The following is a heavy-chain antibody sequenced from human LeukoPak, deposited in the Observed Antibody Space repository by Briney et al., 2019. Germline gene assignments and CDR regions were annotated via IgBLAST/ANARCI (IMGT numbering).Heavy chain of an antibody. V-gene: IGHV4-59*01. D-gene: IGHD3-9*01. CDR1: GFTFDDYA. Sequence: GSLRLSCAASGFTFDDYAMHWIRQPPGKGLEWIGYVYYSGGTNYNPSLKSRVTMSVDTSKNQFSLKLRSVTAADTAVYYCARLVGDYDILTGHYYYYYVDVWGKGTTVTISS. CDR2: VYYSGGT. CDR3: ARLVGDYDILTGHYYYYYVDV. J-gene: IGHJ6*03.